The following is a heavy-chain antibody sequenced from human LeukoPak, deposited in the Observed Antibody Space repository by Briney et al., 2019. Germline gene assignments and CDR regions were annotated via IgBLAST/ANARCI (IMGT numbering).Heavy chain of an antibody. V-gene: IGHV4-39*07. CDR3: ARETIEPYYYDSSGYYRLRALDI. CDR2: IYYSGST. CDR1: GGSISSSSYY. Sequence: SETLSLTCTVSGGSISSSSYYWGWIRQPPGKGLEWIGSIYYSGSTYYNPSLKSRVTISVDTSKNQFSLKLSSVTAADTAVYYCARETIEPYYYDSSGYYRLRALDIWGQGTMVTVSS. J-gene: IGHJ3*02. D-gene: IGHD3-22*01.